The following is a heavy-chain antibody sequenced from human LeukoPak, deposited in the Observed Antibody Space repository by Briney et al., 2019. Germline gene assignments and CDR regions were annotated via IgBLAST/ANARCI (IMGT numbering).Heavy chain of an antibody. CDR2: ISSSSSYI. Sequence: KPGGSLRLSCAASGFTFSSYSMNWVRQAPGKGLEWVSSISSSSSYIYYADSVKGRFTIPRDNAKNSLYLQMNSLRAEDTAVYYCARGTRLRQATTAPEAGYWGQGTLVTVSS. D-gene: IGHD5-12*01. V-gene: IGHV3-21*01. CDR1: GFTFSSYS. J-gene: IGHJ4*02. CDR3: ARGTRLRQATTAPEAGY.